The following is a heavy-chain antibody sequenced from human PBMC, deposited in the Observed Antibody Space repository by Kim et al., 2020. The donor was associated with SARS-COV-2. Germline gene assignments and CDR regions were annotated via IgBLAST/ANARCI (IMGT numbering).Heavy chain of an antibody. V-gene: IGHV1-2*02. Sequence: ASVKVSCKASGYTFTGYYMHWVRQAPGQGLEWMGWINPNSGGTNYAQKFQGRVTMTRDTSISTAYMELSRLRSDDTAVYYCARDRAGTTSGFDPWGQGTLVTVSS. CDR2: INPNSGGT. D-gene: IGHD1-7*01. J-gene: IGHJ5*02. CDR1: GYTFTGYY. CDR3: ARDRAGTTSGFDP.